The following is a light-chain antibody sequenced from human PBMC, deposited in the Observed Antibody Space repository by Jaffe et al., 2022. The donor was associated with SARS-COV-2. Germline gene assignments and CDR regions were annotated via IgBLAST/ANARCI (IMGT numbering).Light chain of an antibody. Sequence: QSALTQPASVSGSPGQSITISCTGTSSDVGGNKYVSWYQQHPGKAPKLIIYDVSSRPSGVSNRFSGSKSGNTASLTISGLQAEDEADYYCSSFSSSRTSIFGGGTKLTVL. J-gene: IGLJ2*01. V-gene: IGLV2-14*03. CDR1: SSDVGGNKY. CDR2: DVS. CDR3: SSFSSSRTSI.